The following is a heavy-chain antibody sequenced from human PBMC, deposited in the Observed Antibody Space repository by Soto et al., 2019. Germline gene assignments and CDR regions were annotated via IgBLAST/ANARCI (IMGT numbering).Heavy chain of an antibody. J-gene: IGHJ6*02. CDR1: GGTFSSYA. V-gene: IGHV1-69*13. D-gene: IGHD2-15*01. CDR3: ARDSTGGYCSGGSCYSHYYYGMDV. CDR2: IIPIFGTA. Sequence: GASVKVSCKASGGTFSSYAISWVRQAPGQGLEWMGGIIPIFGTANYAQKFQGRVTITADESTSTAYMELSSLRSEDTAVYYCARDSTGGYCSGGSCYSHYYYGMDVWGQGTTVTVSS.